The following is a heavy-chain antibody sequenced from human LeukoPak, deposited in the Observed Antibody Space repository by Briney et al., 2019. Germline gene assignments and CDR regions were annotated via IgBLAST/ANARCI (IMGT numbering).Heavy chain of an antibody. Sequence: GGSLRLSCAASGFTFSSYAMSWVRQAPGKGLEWISAISGSGGSTYYADSVKGRFTISRDNSKNTLYLQMNSLRAEDTAVYYCANGGAAAGPIDYWGQGTLVIVSS. D-gene: IGHD6-13*01. CDR1: GFTFSSYA. V-gene: IGHV3-23*01. CDR3: ANGGAAAGPIDY. CDR2: ISGSGGST. J-gene: IGHJ4*02.